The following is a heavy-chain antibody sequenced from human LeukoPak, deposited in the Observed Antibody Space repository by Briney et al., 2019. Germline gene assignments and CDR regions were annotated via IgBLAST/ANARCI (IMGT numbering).Heavy chain of an antibody. CDR3: AGGGVGIETAYGSGGSNPIDY. Sequence: PGGSLRLSCAASVFTFYDYAMSCVRQAPGKGLKWLSGINFNSCSTDYANSFQDRFTISRDNAKNSLYLQMTSLRAEDTALYYCAGGGVGIETAYGSGGSNPIDYWGQGTLVTVSS. J-gene: IGHJ4*02. D-gene: IGHD3-10*01. V-gene: IGHV3-20*04. CDR1: VFTFYDYA. CDR2: INFNSCST.